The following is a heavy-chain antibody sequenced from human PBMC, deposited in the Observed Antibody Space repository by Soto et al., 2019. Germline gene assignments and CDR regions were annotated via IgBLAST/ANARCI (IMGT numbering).Heavy chain of an antibody. CDR1: GGSFSGYY. CDR3: ARVSALFRYYYYYMDV. D-gene: IGHD3-16*02. V-gene: IGHV4-34*01. J-gene: IGHJ6*03. Sequence: SETLSLTCAVYGGSFSGYYWSWIRQPPGKGLEWIGEINHSGSTNYNPSLKSRVTISVDTSKNQFSLKLSSVTAADTAVYYCARVSALFRYYYYYMDVWGKGTTVTVSS. CDR2: INHSGST.